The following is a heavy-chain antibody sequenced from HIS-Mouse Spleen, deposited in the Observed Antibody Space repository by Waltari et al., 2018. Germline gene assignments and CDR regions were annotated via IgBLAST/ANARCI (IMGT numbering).Heavy chain of an antibody. CDR1: GFTFSSYA. Sequence: QVQLVESGGGVVQPGRSLRLSCAASGFTFSSYAMHWVRQAPGKGLEWVAVISYDGSNKYYADYVKGRFTISRDNSKNTLYLQMNSLRAEDTAVYYCARRRSYFDYWGQGTLVTVSS. CDR2: ISYDGSNK. CDR3: ARRRSYFDY. J-gene: IGHJ4*02. V-gene: IGHV3-30-3*01.